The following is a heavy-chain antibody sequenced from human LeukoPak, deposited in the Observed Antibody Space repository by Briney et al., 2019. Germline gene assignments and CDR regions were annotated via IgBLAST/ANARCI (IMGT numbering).Heavy chain of an antibody. D-gene: IGHD5-12*01. CDR3: TRVAASNWLYYFDY. Sequence: GGSLRLSCTASGFTFGDYAMSWVRQAPGKGLEWVGFIRIKAYGGTTEYAASVKGRFTISRDDSKSIAYLQMNSLKTEDTAVYYCTRVAASNWLYYFDYWGQGTLVTVSS. CDR1: GFTFGDYA. V-gene: IGHV3-49*04. CDR2: IRIKAYGGTT. J-gene: IGHJ4*02.